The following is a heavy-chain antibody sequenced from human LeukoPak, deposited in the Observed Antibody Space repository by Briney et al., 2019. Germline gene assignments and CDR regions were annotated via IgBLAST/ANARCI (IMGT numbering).Heavy chain of an antibody. Sequence: SETLSLTCAVYGGSFSGYYWSWIRQPPGKGLEWIGEINHSGSTNYNPSLKSRVNVSSDMSKNQFSLKLSSVTAADTAVYYCARHASNSCRFDPWGQGTLVTVSS. CDR3: ARHASNSCRFDP. CDR1: GGSFSGYY. J-gene: IGHJ5*02. V-gene: IGHV4-34*01. D-gene: IGHD2/OR15-2a*01. CDR2: INHSGST.